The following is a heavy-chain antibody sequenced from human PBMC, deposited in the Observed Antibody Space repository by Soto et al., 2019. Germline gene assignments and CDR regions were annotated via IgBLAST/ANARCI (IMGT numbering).Heavy chain of an antibody. J-gene: IGHJ4*02. Sequence: GGSLRLSCAASGFTFSSYGMHWVRQAPGKGLEWVAVISYDGSNKYYADSVKGRFTISRDNSKNTLYLQMNSLRAEDTAVYYCASAVYFDYWGQGTLVTVSS. CDR3: ASAVYFDY. CDR1: GFTFSSYG. CDR2: ISYDGSNK. V-gene: IGHV3-30*03.